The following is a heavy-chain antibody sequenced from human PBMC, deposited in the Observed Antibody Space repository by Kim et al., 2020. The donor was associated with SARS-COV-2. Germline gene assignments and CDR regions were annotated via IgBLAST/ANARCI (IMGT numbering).Heavy chain of an antibody. CDR1: GFTFSSYA. Sequence: GGSLRLSCAASGFTFSSYAMHWVRQAPGKGLEWVAVISYDGSNKYYADSVKGRFTISRDNSKNTLYLQLNSLRAEDTAVDYCARDSYYDYVWGGYRSEAFDCWGQGTLVTVSS. D-gene: IGHD3-16*02. J-gene: IGHJ4*02. CDR3: ARDSYYDYVWGGYRSEAFDC. V-gene: IGHV3-30*04. CDR2: ISYDGSNK.